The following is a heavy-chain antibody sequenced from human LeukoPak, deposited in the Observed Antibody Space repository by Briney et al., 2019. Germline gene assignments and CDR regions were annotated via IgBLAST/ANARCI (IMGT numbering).Heavy chain of an antibody. CDR2: IKQDGSEK. J-gene: IGHJ4*02. D-gene: IGHD2-15*01. V-gene: IGHV3-7*01. CDR3: ARGSIVVVVTAPYFDY. Sequence: PGGSLRLSCAASGFTFSSYWMSWVRQAPGKGLEWVANIKQDGSEKYYVDSVKGRFTISRDNAKNSLYLQMNSLRAEDTAVYYCARGSIVVVVTAPYFDYWGQGTLVTVSS. CDR1: GFTFSSYW.